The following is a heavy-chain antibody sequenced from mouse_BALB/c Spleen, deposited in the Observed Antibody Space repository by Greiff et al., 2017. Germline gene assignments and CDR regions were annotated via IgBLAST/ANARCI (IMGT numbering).Heavy chain of an antibody. D-gene: IGHD2-10*02. CDR1: GFNIKDYY. Sequence: VQLQQSGAELMRSGASVKLSCTASGFNIKDYYMHWVKQRPEQGLEWIGWIDPENGDTEYAPKFQGKATMTADTSSNTAYLQLSSLTSEDTAVYYCNALYGYAMDYWGQGTSVTVSS. V-gene: IGHV14-4*02. J-gene: IGHJ4*01. CDR3: NALYGYAMDY. CDR2: IDPENGDT.